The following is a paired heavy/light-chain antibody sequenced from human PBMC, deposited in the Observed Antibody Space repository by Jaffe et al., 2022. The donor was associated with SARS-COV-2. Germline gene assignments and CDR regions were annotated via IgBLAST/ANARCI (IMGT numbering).Heavy chain of an antibody. V-gene: IGHV3-11*01. Sequence: QVQLVESGGGLVKPGGSLRLSCAASGFTFSDYYMSWIRQAPGKGLEWVSYISSSGSTIYYADSVKGRFTISRDNAKNSLYLQMNSLRAEDTAVYYCASAGEVWGSYRSGSTDYWGQGTLVTVSS. CDR3: ASAGEVWGSYRSGSTDY. D-gene: IGHD3-16*02. CDR2: ISSSGSTI. J-gene: IGHJ4*02. CDR1: GFTFSDYY.
Light chain of an antibody. CDR2: DAS. CDR1: QDISNY. V-gene: IGKV1-33*01. Sequence: DIQMTQSPSSLSASVGDRVTITCQASQDISNYLNWYQQKPGKAPKLLIYDASNLETGVPSRFSGSGSGTDFTFTISSLQPEDIATYYCQQYDNLPHTFGQGTKLEIK. CDR3: QQYDNLPHT. J-gene: IGKJ2*01.